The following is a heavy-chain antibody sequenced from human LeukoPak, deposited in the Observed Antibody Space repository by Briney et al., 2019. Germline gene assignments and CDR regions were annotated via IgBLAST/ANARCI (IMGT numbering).Heavy chain of an antibody. J-gene: IGHJ5*02. V-gene: IGHV4-61*09. D-gene: IGHD6-13*01. CDR1: GGSISSGSYD. Sequence: SETLSLTCTVSGGSISSGSYDWYWIRQPAGKGLEWIGHIYTSGSMNYNPSLKSRITMSVDTSKNQFSLKLSSVTAADTAVYYCAREGREAAGFRWFDPWGQGTLVTVSS. CDR3: AREGREAAGFRWFDP. CDR2: IYTSGSM.